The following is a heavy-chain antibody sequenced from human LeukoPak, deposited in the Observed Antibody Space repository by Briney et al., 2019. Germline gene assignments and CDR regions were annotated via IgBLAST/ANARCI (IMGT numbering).Heavy chain of an antibody. CDR3: ARDSPIVGAARSFDI. CDR1: GFSVSSSY. V-gene: IGHV3-53*01. J-gene: IGHJ3*02. CDR2: IYAGGST. D-gene: IGHD1-26*01. Sequence: GGSLRLSCAASGFSVSSSYMSWVRQAPWKGLDWVSVIYAGGSTSYADSVKGRFTISRDNSKNTLYLQMNSLRAEDTAVYYCARDSPIVGAARSFDIWGQGTVVTVSS.